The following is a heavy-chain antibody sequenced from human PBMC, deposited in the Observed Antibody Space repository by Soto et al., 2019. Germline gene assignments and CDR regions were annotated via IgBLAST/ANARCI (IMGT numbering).Heavy chain of an antibody. CDR2: IGTLGDR. J-gene: IGHJ5*02. Sequence: EVQLVESGGGLVQPGGSLRLSCAASGFTFSDYDLHWVRLGTDNRLQWVSGIGTLGDRYYTGSARGRSAISRDKGRRSVYLEMNNLRVGDTALYYCVRGRSKRFDSTPPPRFDPWGQGTLVTVSS. D-gene: IGHD2-15*01. V-gene: IGHV3-13*01. CDR3: VRGRSKRFDSTPPPRFDP. CDR1: GFTFSDYD.